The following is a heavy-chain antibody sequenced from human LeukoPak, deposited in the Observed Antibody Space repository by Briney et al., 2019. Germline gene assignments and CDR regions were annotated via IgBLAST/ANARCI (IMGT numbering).Heavy chain of an antibody. CDR2: MNPNSGNT. CDR1: GYTFTSYD. D-gene: IGHD2-2*01. Sequence: ASVKVSCKASGYTFTSYDINWVRQATGQGLEWMGWMNPNSGNTGYAQKFQGRVTMTRNTSISTAYMELSSLRSEDTAVYYCASRPDIVVVPAAASITFDYWGQGTLVTVSS. CDR3: ASRPDIVVVPAAASITFDY. V-gene: IGHV1-8*01. J-gene: IGHJ4*02.